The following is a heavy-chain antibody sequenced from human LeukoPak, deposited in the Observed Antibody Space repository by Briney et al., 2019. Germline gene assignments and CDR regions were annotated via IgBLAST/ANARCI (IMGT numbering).Heavy chain of an antibody. V-gene: IGHV1-2*02. CDR3: ARALSDSSGYYPPEFDY. J-gene: IGHJ4*02. D-gene: IGHD3-22*01. CDR2: INPNSGGT. Sequence: ASVKVSCKASGYTFTGYYMHWVRQAPGQGLEWMGWINPNSGGTNYAQKFQGRVTMTRDTSISTAYMELGRLRSDDTAVYYCARALSDSSGYYPPEFDYWGQGTLVTVSS. CDR1: GYTFTGYY.